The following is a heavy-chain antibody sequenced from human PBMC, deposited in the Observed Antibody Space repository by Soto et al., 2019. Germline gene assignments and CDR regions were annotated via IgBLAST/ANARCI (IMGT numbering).Heavy chain of an antibody. CDR2: IKHDGSES. CDR1: GFTFSSYW. D-gene: IGHD2-15*01. J-gene: IGHJ4*02. CDR3: ARLPCSPAVCFYFEW. Sequence: GGSLRLSCAASGFTFSSYWMTWVRQSPENGLEWVANIKHDGSESYFVDSVKCRFSLSRDNAKSSLHLHMNSLRAADTATYDCARLPCSPAVCFYFEWWGQGALVTVSS. V-gene: IGHV3-7*03.